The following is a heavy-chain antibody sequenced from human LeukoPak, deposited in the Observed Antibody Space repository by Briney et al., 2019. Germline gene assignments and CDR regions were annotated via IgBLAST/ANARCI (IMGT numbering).Heavy chain of an antibody. Sequence: GGSLRLSCAASGFSFNDYGMSWVRQAPGQGPEWVSGITWNGGSTDYAASVKGRFTISRDNAKNSLYLRMNSLRDEDTAVYYCARGRFESNGDFDYWGQGTLVTVSS. CDR2: ITWNGGST. CDR3: ARGRFESNGDFDY. V-gene: IGHV3-20*04. CDR1: GFSFNDYG. D-gene: IGHD4-11*01. J-gene: IGHJ4*02.